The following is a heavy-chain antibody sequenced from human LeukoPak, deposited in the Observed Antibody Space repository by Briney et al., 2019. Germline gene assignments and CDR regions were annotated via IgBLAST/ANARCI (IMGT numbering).Heavy chain of an antibody. D-gene: IGHD2-15*01. Sequence: ASVTVSCKASGYTFTSYGISWVRQAPAQGLEWMGWISAYNGNTNYAQKLQGRVTMTTDTSTSTAYMELRSLRSDDTAVYYCARGYRSGGRCYDDAFDIWGEGTMVTVSS. CDR1: GYTFTSYG. V-gene: IGHV1-18*01. J-gene: IGHJ3*02. CDR3: ARGYRSGGRCYDDAFDI. CDR2: ISAYNGNT.